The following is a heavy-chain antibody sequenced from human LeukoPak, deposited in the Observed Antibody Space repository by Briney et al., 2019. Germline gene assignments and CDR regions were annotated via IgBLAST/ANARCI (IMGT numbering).Heavy chain of an antibody. D-gene: IGHD5-18*01. CDR1: GYSFTSYW. Sequence: GDSLNISCKGSGYSFTSYWIGWVRQTPGKGLEWMGVIYPGDSRTRYNPSFEGQVTISADKSINTAYLQWSSLKASDTAMYYCACREFYSPWPGPWGQGTLVTVSS. CDR3: ACREFYSPWPGP. V-gene: IGHV5-51*01. J-gene: IGHJ5*02. CDR2: IYPGDSRT.